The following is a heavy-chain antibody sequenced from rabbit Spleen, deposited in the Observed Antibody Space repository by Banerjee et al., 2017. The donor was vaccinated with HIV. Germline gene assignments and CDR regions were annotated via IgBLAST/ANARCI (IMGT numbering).Heavy chain of an antibody. Sequence: QEQLEESGGGLVKPEGSLTLTCKASGFSFSSTYYMCWVRQPPGKGLEWIGCIYPGSSGTTYYASWAKGRFTISKTSSTTVTLQMTSLTVADTATYFCARSLVGSTAVYRMNLWGPGTLVTVS. CDR3: ARSLVGSTAVYRMNL. D-gene: IGHD4-2*01. J-gene: IGHJ4*01. V-gene: IGHV1S45*01. CDR2: IYPGSSGTT. CDR1: GFSFSSTYY.